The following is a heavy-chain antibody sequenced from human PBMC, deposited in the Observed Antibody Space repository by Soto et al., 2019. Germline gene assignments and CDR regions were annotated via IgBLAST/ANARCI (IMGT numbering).Heavy chain of an antibody. CDR1: GFTFSDYY. CDR3: ARVALAGTVVGGGMDV. Sequence: QVQLVESGGGLVKPGGSLRLSCAASGFTFSDYYMSWIRQAPGKGLEWVSYISSSSSYTNYADSVKGRFTISRDNAKNSLYLQMNSLRAEDTAVYYCARVALAGTVVGGGMDVWGQGTTVTVSS. J-gene: IGHJ6*02. D-gene: IGHD6-13*01. V-gene: IGHV3-11*06. CDR2: ISSSSSYT.